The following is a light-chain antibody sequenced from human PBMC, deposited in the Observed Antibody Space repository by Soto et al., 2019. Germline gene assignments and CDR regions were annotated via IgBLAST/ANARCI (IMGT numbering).Light chain of an antibody. V-gene: IGKV3-20*01. CDR2: GAS. J-gene: IGKJ4*01. Sequence: DIVLTQSPGTLSLSPGERATLSCRASQSVSSNYLAWYQQKPGQAPMLLIYGASSRATGIPDRFSGSGSGTDFTLTISRLEPEDFAVYFCQQYLRSQLTFGGGTKVEIK. CDR3: QQYLRSQLT. CDR1: QSVSSNY.